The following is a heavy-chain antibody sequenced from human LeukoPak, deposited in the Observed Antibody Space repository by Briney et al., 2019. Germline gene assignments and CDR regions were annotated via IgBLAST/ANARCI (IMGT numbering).Heavy chain of an antibody. Sequence: GGSLRLSCAASGFTFSSYEMNWVRQAPGKGLEWVSYISSSGSTIYYADSVKGRFTISRDNAKNSLYLQMNSQRAEDTAVYYCARTFAVGATSDYWGQGTLVTVSS. D-gene: IGHD1-26*01. CDR2: ISSSGSTI. CDR3: ARTFAVGATSDY. V-gene: IGHV3-48*03. CDR1: GFTFSSYE. J-gene: IGHJ4*02.